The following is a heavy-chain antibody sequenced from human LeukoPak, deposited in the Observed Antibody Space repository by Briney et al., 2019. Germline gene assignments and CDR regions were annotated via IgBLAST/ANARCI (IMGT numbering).Heavy chain of an antibody. Sequence: PGGSRRLSCAASGFTFSSYRMTWVRQAPGKGLEWVSSISSSSSYIYYADSVKGRFTISRDNAKNSLYLQMNSLRAEDTAVYYCARWVTVAGTKDAFDIWGQGTMVTVSS. J-gene: IGHJ3*02. CDR2: ISSSSSYI. V-gene: IGHV3-21*01. D-gene: IGHD6-19*01. CDR1: GFTFSSYR. CDR3: ARWVTVAGTKDAFDI.